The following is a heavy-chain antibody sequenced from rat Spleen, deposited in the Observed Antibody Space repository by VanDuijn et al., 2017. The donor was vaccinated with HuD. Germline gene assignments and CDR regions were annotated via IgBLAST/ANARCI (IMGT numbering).Heavy chain of an antibody. CDR3: AGHTTAPDY. V-gene: IGHV5-25*01. CDR2: ITNTGGSI. Sequence: EVQLVESDGGLVQPGRSLKLSCAASGFTFTDYYMAWVRQAPGKGLEWIASITNTGGSIYYPDSVKGRFTISRDNAQNTLYLQMDSLRSEDTATYYCAGHTTAPDYWGQGVMVTVSS. CDR1: GFTFTDYY. D-gene: IGHD1-6*01. J-gene: IGHJ2*01.